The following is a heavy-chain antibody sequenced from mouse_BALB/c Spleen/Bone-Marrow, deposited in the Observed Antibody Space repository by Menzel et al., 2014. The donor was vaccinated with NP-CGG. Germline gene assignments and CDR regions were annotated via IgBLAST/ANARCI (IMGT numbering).Heavy chain of an antibody. CDR2: INSDSSTI. D-gene: IGHD1-2*01. J-gene: IGHJ3*01. V-gene: IGHV4-1*02. CDR1: GFDFSSYW. CDR3: ARNCYYGYVAY. Sequence: EVQVVESGGGLVQPGGSLKFSCAASGFDFSSYWMSWVRQAPGKGLEWIGEINSDSSTINYTLSLKDKFIISRDNAKNTLYLQMSKVRSEDTALYYCARNCYYGYVAYWGQGTLVTVSA.